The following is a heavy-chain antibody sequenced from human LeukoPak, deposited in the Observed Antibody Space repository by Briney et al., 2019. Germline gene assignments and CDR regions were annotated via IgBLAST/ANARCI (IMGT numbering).Heavy chain of an antibody. CDR1: GGSISSSSYY. J-gene: IGHJ2*01. V-gene: IGHV4-39*07. CDR2: IYYSGST. CDR3: ARWQGDTAMIQPPQDYGYFDL. Sequence: PSETLSLTCTVSGGSISSSSYYWGWIRQPPGKGLEWIGSIYYSGSTYYNPSLKSRVTISVDRSKNQFSLKLSSVTAADTAVYYCARWQGDTAMIQPPQDYGYFDLWGRGTLVTVSS. D-gene: IGHD5-18*01.